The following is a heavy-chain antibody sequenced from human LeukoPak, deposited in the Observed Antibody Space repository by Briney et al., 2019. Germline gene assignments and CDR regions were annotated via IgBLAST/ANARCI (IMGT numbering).Heavy chain of an antibody. CDR3: AKDMRVEYSSSLLPASFDY. CDR1: GFTFDDYA. Sequence: GGSLRLSCAASGFTFDDYAMHWVRQAPGKGLEWVSGISWNSGSIGYADSVKGRFTISRDNAKNSLYLQMNSLRAEDTALYYCAKDMRVEYSSSLLPASFDYWGQGTLVTVSS. V-gene: IGHV3-9*01. CDR2: ISWNSGSI. J-gene: IGHJ4*02. D-gene: IGHD6-6*01.